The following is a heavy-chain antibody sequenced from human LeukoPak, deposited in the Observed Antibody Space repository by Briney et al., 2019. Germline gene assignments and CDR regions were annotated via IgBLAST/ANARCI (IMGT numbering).Heavy chain of an antibody. CDR2: IKEDGGEK. D-gene: IGHD6-19*01. CDR3: AKDLAGDIDY. CDR1: GFTFSGSW. Sequence: PGGSLRLSCAASGFTFSGSWMSWVRQAPGKGLEWVADIKEDGGEKYYVDSVKGRFTISRDNVKNSLYLQMNSLRAEDTAVYYCAKDLAGDIDYWGQGTLVTVSS. V-gene: IGHV3-7*01. J-gene: IGHJ4*02.